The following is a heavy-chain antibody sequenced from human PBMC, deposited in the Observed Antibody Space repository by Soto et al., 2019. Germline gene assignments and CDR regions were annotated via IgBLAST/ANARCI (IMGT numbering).Heavy chain of an antibody. CDR2: ISFDGGDE. CDR1: GFDFSNHA. J-gene: IGHJ4*02. D-gene: IGHD2-21*02. Sequence: QVQLVESGGGVGQPGRSLRLSCAASGFDFSNHAMHWVRQPPGKAPEWLATISFDGGDEFYADSVNGRFTISRDNSKSTLSLHMNSLRAEDTAVYYCVKFCGGDCYNYWGQGTLVTVSS. CDR3: VKFCGGDCYNY. V-gene: IGHV3-30-3*02.